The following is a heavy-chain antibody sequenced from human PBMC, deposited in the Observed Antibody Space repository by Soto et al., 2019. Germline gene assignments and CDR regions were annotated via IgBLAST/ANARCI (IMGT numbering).Heavy chain of an antibody. V-gene: IGHV1-18*04. CDR2: TSADNGDT. CDR1: GYTFTRYG. D-gene: IGHD2-2*01. Sequence: QVQLVQPGAEVKEPGASVKVSCKASGYTFTRYGFSWVRQAPGQGLEWMAWTSADNGDTNYAPKLQGRVTLTTDTSTGTAYMELRSLRSDDTALYYCARDERGTCTSSSCYYFDYWGQGTLVSVSS. J-gene: IGHJ4*02. CDR3: ARDERGTCTSSSCYYFDY.